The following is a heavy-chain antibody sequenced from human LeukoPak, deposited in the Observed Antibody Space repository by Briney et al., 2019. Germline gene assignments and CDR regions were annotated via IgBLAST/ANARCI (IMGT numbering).Heavy chain of an antibody. CDR3: ASGGRLVRRYDY. CDR1: GGSFSGYY. Sequence: WETLSLTCAVYGGSFSGYYWSWIRQPPGKGLEWIGEINHSGSTNYNPSLKSRVTISVDTSKNQFSLKLSSVTAADTAVYYCASGGRLVRRYDYWGQGTLVTVSS. V-gene: IGHV4-34*01. D-gene: IGHD6-6*01. J-gene: IGHJ4*02. CDR2: INHSGST.